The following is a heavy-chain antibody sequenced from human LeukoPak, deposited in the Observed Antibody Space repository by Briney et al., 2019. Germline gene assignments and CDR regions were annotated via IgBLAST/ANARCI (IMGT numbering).Heavy chain of an antibody. CDR3: AKDLNRYYYYYGMDV. D-gene: IGHD1-14*01. Sequence: LGGSLRLSCAASGFTFSSYAMSWVRQAPGKGLEWVSAISGSGGSTYYADSVKGRFTISRDNSKNTLYLQMNSLRAEDTAVYYCAKDLNRYYYYYGMDVWGQGTTVTVSS. CDR2: ISGSGGST. V-gene: IGHV3-23*01. J-gene: IGHJ6*02. CDR1: GFTFSSYA.